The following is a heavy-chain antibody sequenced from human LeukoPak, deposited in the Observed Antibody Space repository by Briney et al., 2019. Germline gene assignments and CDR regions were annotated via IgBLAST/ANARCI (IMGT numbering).Heavy chain of an antibody. CDR2: ISGGADRT. J-gene: IGHJ4*02. D-gene: IGHD3-22*01. CDR1: GFTFSNAW. Sequence: PGGSLRLSCAASGFTFSNAWMSWVRQAPGKGLEWVSVISGGADRTNYAGSVKGRFTISRDNSKNTLYLQMNSLRAEDTAVYYCAALVITYRFDYWGQGTLVTVSS. CDR3: AALVITYRFDY. V-gene: IGHV3-23*01.